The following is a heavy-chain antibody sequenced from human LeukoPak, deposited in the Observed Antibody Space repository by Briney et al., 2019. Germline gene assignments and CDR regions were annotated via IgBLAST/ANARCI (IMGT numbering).Heavy chain of an antibody. CDR1: GGSFSGYY. J-gene: IGHJ4*02. Sequence: SETLSLTCAVYGGSFSGYYWSWLRQPPGKGLEWIGEINHSGSTNYNPSLKSRVTISVDTSKNQFSLKLSSVTAADTAVYYCARGPWIQLWFGSVTYYFDYWGQGTLVTVSS. CDR2: INHSGST. D-gene: IGHD5-18*01. CDR3: ARGPWIQLWFGSVTYYFDY. V-gene: IGHV4-34*01.